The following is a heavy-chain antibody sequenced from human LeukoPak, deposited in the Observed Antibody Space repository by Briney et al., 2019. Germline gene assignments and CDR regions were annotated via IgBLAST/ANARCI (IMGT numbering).Heavy chain of an antibody. V-gene: IGHV3-7*01. CDR2: INQDGSEK. CDR3: ANEGAYTSSSPTGY. Sequence: GGSLTLSCGASGFTFSSYWMSWVLQPPGKGLEGVANINQDGSEKYYVDSVKGRFTISRDNAKNSLYLQMNSLRADDTAVYYCANEGAYTSSSPTGYWGQGTLVTVSS. J-gene: IGHJ4*02. CDR1: GFTFSSYW. D-gene: IGHD6-6*01.